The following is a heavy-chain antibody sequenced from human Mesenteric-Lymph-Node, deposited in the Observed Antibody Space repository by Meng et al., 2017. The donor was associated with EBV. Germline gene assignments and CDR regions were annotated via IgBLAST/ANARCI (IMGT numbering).Heavy chain of an antibody. V-gene: IGHV1-8*01. CDR2: MNPDNGNT. CDR1: GYTFTSYD. J-gene: IGHJ4*02. Sequence: QVQLVQSGAEVKKPGASVKVSCKASGYTFTSYDINWVRQATGQGLEWIGWMNPDNGNTASAEKFQGRVTMTGNTSTNTAYMELNSLTSEDTAVYYCSRDSIYQGRDSWGQGTLVTVSS. D-gene: IGHD2-2*01. CDR3: SRDSIYQGRDS.